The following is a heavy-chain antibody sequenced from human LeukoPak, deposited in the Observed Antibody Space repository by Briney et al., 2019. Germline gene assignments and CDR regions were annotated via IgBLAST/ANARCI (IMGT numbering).Heavy chain of an antibody. J-gene: IGHJ4*02. CDR3: ASQYCSGGSCYDLIYDY. CDR1: GGTFSSYA. V-gene: IGHV1-69*05. Sequence: SVKVSCKASGGTFSSYAISWVRQAPGQGLEWMGGIIPIFGTANYAQKFQGRVTITTDESTSTAYMELSSLRSEDTAVYYCASQYCSGGSCYDLIYDYWGQGTLVTVSS. D-gene: IGHD2-15*01. CDR2: IIPIFGTA.